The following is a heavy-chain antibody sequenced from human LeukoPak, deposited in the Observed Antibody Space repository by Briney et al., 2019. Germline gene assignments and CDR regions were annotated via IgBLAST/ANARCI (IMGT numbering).Heavy chain of an antibody. CDR3: ARVSRGDYFDY. J-gene: IGHJ4*02. CDR2: IYHSGTT. D-gene: IGHD4-17*01. CDR1: GYSISSGYY. Sequence: PSETLSLTCSVSGYSISSGYYWGWIRQPPGKGLEWIGTIYHSGTTFYNPSLQSRVTVSLDTSKNQFSLKLSSVTAADTAVYYCARVSRGDYFDYWGQGTLVTVSS. V-gene: IGHV4-38-2*02.